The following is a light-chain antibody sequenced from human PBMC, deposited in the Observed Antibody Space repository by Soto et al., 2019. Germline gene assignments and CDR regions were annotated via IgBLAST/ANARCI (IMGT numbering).Light chain of an antibody. V-gene: IGLV2-8*01. CDR3: SSYTGSTPYV. CDR1: TTDIDNYDS. CDR2: EVS. Sequence: QSALTQPPSVSGSPGQSVTISCTATTTDIDNYDSVSWYQQHPGKAPKLMIYEVSKRPSGVPDRFSGSKSGNTASLTVSGLQADDEADYYCSSYTGSTPYVFGTGTKVTVL. J-gene: IGLJ1*01.